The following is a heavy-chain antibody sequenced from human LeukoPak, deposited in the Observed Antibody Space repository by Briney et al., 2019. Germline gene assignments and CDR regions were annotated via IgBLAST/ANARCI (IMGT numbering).Heavy chain of an antibody. Sequence: KPSETLSLTCAVSGDSINNNHWWIWVRQPPGKGLEWIGEINHSGSTNYNPSLKSRVTISVDTSKNQFSLKLSSVTAADTAVYYCARQYDFWSGYSRRNWFDPWGQGTLVTVSS. V-gene: IGHV4-4*02. CDR3: ARQYDFWSGYSRRNWFDP. CDR1: GDSINNNHW. D-gene: IGHD3-3*01. J-gene: IGHJ5*02. CDR2: INHSGST.